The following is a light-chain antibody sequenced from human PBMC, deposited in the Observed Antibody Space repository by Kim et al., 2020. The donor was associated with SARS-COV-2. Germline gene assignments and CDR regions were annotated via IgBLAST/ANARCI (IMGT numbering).Light chain of an antibody. CDR2: RSS. J-gene: IGKJ2*01. Sequence: SGYVGYRVAITCRASQGLSDWLAWYQQRPGKAPQLLIYRSSNLLNGVPSRFSGSGFGTDFTLTISSLQPDDSATYYCQHCVGYPYTFGQGTKLEIK. V-gene: IGKV1-5*03. CDR3: QHCVGYPYT. CDR1: QGLSDW.